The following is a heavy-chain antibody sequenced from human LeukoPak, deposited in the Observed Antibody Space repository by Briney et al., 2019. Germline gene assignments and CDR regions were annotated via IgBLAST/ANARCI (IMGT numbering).Heavy chain of an antibody. V-gene: IGHV4-4*02. CDR2: IYHRGST. CDR3: ARIRRERPFDY. Sequence: SETLSLTCAVSGGSISSSNWWSWVRQPPGKGLEWIGEIYHRGSTNYNPSLKSRVTMSVDKSKNQFSLKLSSVTAADTAVYYCARIRRERPFDYWGQGTLVTVSS. D-gene: IGHD1-1*01. CDR1: GGSISSSNW. J-gene: IGHJ4*02.